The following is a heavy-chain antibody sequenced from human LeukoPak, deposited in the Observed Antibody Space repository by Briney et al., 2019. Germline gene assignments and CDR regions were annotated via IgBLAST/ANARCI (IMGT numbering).Heavy chain of an antibody. J-gene: IGHJ4*02. CDR1: GGSISSGGYY. CDR3: ARVGLSGGSCYVDY. D-gene: IGHD2-15*01. V-gene: IGHV4-31*03. CDR2: IYYSGST. Sequence: SQTLSLTCTVSGGSISSGGYYWSWIRQHPGKGLEWTGYIYYSGSTYYNPSLKSRVTISVDTSKNQFSLKLSSVTAADTAVYYCARVGLSGGSCYVDYWGQGTLVTVSS.